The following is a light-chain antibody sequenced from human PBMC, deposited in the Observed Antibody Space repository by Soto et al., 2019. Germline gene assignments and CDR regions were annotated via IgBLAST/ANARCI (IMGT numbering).Light chain of an antibody. CDR2: GAS. Sequence: EIVMTQSPATLSVSPGERATLSCRASQSXSXXXAWYQQKHGQAPRRLIYGASTRATAIPARFSGSGSGTXXXXXISXXQSEDFAVXYXQXYNNWPPWTFGQGTKVEIK. V-gene: IGKV3-15*01. J-gene: IGKJ1*01. CDR3: QXYNNWPPWT. CDR1: QSXSXX.